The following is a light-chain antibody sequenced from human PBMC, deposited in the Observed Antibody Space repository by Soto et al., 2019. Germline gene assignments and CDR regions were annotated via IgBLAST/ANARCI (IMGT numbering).Light chain of an antibody. Sequence: EIVLTQSPGTLSLSPGESLTLPCRTSQSLSTRSLAWYQRKPGQAPSLLIYEASTRATGIPDRFSGSGSGTDLTLTISRLEPEDFAVYYCQXYDNWPRTCGQGTKVDIK. J-gene: IGKJ1*01. CDR3: QXYDNWPRT. CDR1: QSLSTRS. V-gene: IGKV3-20*01. CDR2: EAS.